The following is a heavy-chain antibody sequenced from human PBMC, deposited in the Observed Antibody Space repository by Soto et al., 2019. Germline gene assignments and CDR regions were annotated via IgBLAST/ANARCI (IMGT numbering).Heavy chain of an antibody. CDR2: IYYSGST. J-gene: IGHJ5*02. CDR1: GGSISSGGYY. Sequence: SETLSLTCTVSGGSISSGGYYWSWIRQHPGKSLEWIGYIYYSGSTYYNPSLKSRVTISVDTSKNQFSLRLSSVTAADTAVYYCARDIWFGEFNWFDPWGQGTLVTVSS. D-gene: IGHD3-10*01. CDR3: ARDIWFGEFNWFDP. V-gene: IGHV4-31*03.